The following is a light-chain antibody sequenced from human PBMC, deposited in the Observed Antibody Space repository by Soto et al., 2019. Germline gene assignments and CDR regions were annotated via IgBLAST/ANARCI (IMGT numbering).Light chain of an antibody. Sequence: QSALTQPASVSGSPGQSITISCTGTSSDVGSYDLVSWYQQHPGKAPKLMIYEVSKRPSGVFNRFSGSKSGNTASLTISGLQAEDEADYYCCSYAGSSTLLFGGGTQLTVL. CDR1: SSDVGSYDL. J-gene: IGLJ2*01. CDR2: EVS. V-gene: IGLV2-23*01. CDR3: CSYAGSSTLL.